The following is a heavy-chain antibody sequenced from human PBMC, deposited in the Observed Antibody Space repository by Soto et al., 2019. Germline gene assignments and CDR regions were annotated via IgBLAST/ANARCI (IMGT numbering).Heavy chain of an antibody. CDR3: ARGHIDIVVVVAATPVSPGYYYGMDV. D-gene: IGHD2-15*01. CDR1: GGSFSGYY. CDR2: INHSGST. J-gene: IGHJ6*02. V-gene: IGHV4-34*01. Sequence: QVQLQQWGAGLLKPSETLSLTCAVYGGSFSGYYWSWIRQPPGKGLEWIGEINHSGSTNYNPSLKSRVTISVDTSKNQFSLKLSSVTAADTAVYYCARGHIDIVVVVAATPVSPGYYYGMDVWGQGTTVTVSS.